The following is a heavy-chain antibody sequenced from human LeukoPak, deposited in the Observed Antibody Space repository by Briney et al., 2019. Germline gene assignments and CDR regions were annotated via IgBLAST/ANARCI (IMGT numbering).Heavy chain of an antibody. CDR1: GYSISSGYY. D-gene: IGHD5-18*01. Sequence: KPSETLSLTCTVSGYSISSGYYWGWIRQPPGKGLEWIGSIYHSGSTYYNPSLKSRVTISVDTSKNQFSLKLSSVTAADTAVYYCARHWGAAMYYFDYWGQGTLVTVSS. CDR2: IYHSGST. CDR3: ARHWGAAMYYFDY. V-gene: IGHV4-38-2*02. J-gene: IGHJ4*02.